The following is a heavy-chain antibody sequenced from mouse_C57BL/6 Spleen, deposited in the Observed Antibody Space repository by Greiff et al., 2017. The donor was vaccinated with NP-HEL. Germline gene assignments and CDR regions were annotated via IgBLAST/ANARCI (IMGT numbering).Heavy chain of an antibody. D-gene: IGHD3-2*02. V-gene: IGHV1-26*01. J-gene: IGHJ3*01. CDR3: ARRLEAY. CDR2: INPNNGGT. CDR1: GYTFTDYY. Sequence: EVQLQQSGPELVKPGASVQISCKASGYTFTDYYMNWVKQSHGKSLEWIGDINPNNGGTSYNQKFKGKATLTVDKSSSTAYMELRSLTSEDSAVYYCARRLEAYWGQGTLVTVSA.